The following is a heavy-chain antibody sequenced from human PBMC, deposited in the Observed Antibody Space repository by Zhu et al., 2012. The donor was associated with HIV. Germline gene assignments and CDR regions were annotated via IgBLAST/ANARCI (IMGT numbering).Heavy chain of an antibody. CDR3: AGRTNGHWILSY. D-gene: IGHD1-1*01. Sequence: QVQLQESGPGLVKPSGTLSLTCAVSGGSISSSTWWTWVRQPPGKGLEWIGEIYHTGSTNYNPSLESRVTISVDKSNNQFSLELTSVTAADTAIYYCAGRTNGHWILSYWGQGTLVTVSS. J-gene: IGHJ4*02. CDR2: IYHTGST. CDR1: GGSISSSTW. V-gene: IGHV4-4*02.